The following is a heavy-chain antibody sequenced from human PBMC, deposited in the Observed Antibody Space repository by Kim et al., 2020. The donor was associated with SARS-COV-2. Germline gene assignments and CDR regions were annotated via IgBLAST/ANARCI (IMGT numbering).Heavy chain of an antibody. V-gene: IGHV3-74*01. Sequence: GGSLRLSCAASGLTFSSYWMHWVRQAPGKGLVWVSRINSDGSSTSYADSVKCRFTISRDNAKNTLYLQMNSLRAEDTAVYYCARVEVRYFDWLLARWGMDVWGQGTTVTVSS. J-gene: IGHJ6*02. CDR2: INSDGSST. CDR1: GLTFSSYW. D-gene: IGHD3-9*01. CDR3: ARVEVRYFDWLLARWGMDV.